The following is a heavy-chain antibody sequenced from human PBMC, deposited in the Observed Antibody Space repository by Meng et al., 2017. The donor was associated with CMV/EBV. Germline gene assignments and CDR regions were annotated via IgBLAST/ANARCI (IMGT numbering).Heavy chain of an antibody. Sequence: GESLKISCAASGFTFSSYSMNWVRQAPGKGLEWVSSISSSSSYIYYADSVKGRFTISRDNAKNSLYLQMNSLRAEDTAVYYCARGLGRTTYCGGDRYWYYYYGMDVWGQGTTVTVSS. D-gene: IGHD2-21*01. CDR2: ISSSSSYI. CDR1: GFTFSSYS. V-gene: IGHV3-21*01. J-gene: IGHJ6*02. CDR3: ARGLGRTTYCGGDRYWYYYYGMDV.